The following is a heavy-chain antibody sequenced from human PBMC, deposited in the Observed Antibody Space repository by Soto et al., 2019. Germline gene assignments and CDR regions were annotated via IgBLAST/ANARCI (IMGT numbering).Heavy chain of an antibody. CDR1: GGSISDYY. J-gene: IGHJ4*02. D-gene: IGHD2-15*01. CDR2: IHASEGT. CDR3: ARYGVVPSAPFEF. Sequence: QVQLQESGPGLVKPSETLSLTCTVSGGSISDYYWTWIRQPAGKGLEWIGRIHASEGTSYSPSLESRVTMSVDTSKNQLSLKLTSVSAADTAIYYCARYGVVPSAPFEFWGQGALVTVSS. V-gene: IGHV4-4*07.